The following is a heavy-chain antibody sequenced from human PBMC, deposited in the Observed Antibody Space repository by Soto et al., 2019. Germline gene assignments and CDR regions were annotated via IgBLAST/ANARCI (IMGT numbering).Heavy chain of an antibody. D-gene: IGHD3-22*01. V-gene: IGHV3-30-3*01. CDR1: GFTFSSYA. CDR3: ARDVIGQNWFDP. CDR2: ISYDGSNK. Sequence: GGSLRLSCAASGFTFSSYAMHWVRQAPGKGLEWVAVISYDGSNKYYADSVKGRFTISRDNSKNTLYLQMNSLRAEDTAVYYCARDVIGQNWFDPWGRGTLVTVSS. J-gene: IGHJ5*02.